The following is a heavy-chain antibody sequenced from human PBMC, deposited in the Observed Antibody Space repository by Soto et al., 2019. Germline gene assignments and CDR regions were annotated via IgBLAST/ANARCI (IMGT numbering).Heavy chain of an antibody. CDR1: CGSISSGTW. V-gene: IGHV4-4*02. D-gene: IGHD2-2*01. CDR2: VYHSGSP. J-gene: IGHJ5*02. CDR3: ARRVPAAPNWCGP. Sequence: PSETLSLTCAASCGSISSGTWWSWVRQPPGRGLEWIGEVYHSGSPNYNPSLKSRVTMSVDKSKNLFSLRLSSVTAADSALYYCARRVPAAPNWCGPWGQGTLVTVSS.